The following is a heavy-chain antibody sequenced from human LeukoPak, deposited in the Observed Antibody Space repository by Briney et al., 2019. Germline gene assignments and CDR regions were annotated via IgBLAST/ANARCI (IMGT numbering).Heavy chain of an antibody. D-gene: IGHD3-10*01. J-gene: IGHJ4*02. CDR3: AAEYNGSGSYSH. CDR2: IYSGSST. CDR1: GFTVSSNY. V-gene: IGHV3-53*01. Sequence: PGGSLTLSCAVSGFTVSSNYMSWLRQARGKGLVGVSVIYSGSSTYSADSVKGQFTISRDNSNNTLYLQMNSLRPEDTAVYYCAAEYNGSGSYSHWAQGPLVTVPS.